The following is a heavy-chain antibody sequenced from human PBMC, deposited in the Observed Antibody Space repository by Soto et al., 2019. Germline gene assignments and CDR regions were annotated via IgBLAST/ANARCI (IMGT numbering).Heavy chain of an antibody. Sequence: QVQLVQSGAEVKKPGASVKVSCKASGYTFTSYYMHWVRQAPGQGLEWMGIINPSGGSTSYAQKFQGRVTMTRDTSTSTIYMELSSLRAEDTGVYYCARERFGELFGYWGQGTLVTVSS. D-gene: IGHD3-10*01. CDR1: GYTFTSYY. CDR2: INPSGGST. V-gene: IGHV1-46*03. J-gene: IGHJ4*02. CDR3: ARERFGELFGY.